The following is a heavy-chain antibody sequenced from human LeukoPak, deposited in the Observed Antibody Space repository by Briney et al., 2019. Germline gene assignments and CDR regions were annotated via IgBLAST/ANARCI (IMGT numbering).Heavy chain of an antibody. J-gene: IGHJ4*02. CDR1: GGSISSSSYY. CDR2: IYYSGST. V-gene: IGHV4-39*07. Sequence: PSETLSLTCTVSGGSISSSSYYWGWIRQPPGKGLEWIGSIYYSGSTYYNPSLKSRVTISVDTSKNQFSLKLSSVTAADTAVYYCARDGVVVPFLGGFYFDYWGQGTLVTVSS. D-gene: IGHD2-2*01. CDR3: ARDGVVVPFLGGFYFDY.